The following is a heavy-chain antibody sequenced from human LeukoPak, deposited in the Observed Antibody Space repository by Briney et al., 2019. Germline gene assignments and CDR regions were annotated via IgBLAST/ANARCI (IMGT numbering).Heavy chain of an antibody. Sequence: SETLSLTCTVSGYSISSGYYWVWIRPPPGKGLEWIGSIYYSGSTYYNPSLKSRVTISVDTSKKQFSLKLSSGTAADTAVYYCARIVVARTSLVYYYYYYMDVWGKGTTVTISS. D-gene: IGHD3-22*01. V-gene: IGHV4-38-2*02. CDR2: IYYSGST. J-gene: IGHJ6*03. CDR3: ARIVVARTSLVYYYYYYMDV. CDR1: GYSISSGYY.